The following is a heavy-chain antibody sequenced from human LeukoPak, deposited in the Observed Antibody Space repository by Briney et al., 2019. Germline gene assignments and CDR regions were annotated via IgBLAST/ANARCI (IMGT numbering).Heavy chain of an antibody. D-gene: IGHD5-18*01. CDR3: ARGGYTFGYDDY. CDR1: GFTFNSYE. J-gene: IGHJ4*02. CDR2: INSGGSAI. V-gene: IGHV3-48*03. Sequence: GGSLRLSCAASGFTFNSYEMNWVRQAPGKGLEWVSYINSGGSAIYYADSVKGRFTISRDNAKNSLYLQMNSLRAEDTAVYYCARGGYTFGYDDYWGQGTLVTVSS.